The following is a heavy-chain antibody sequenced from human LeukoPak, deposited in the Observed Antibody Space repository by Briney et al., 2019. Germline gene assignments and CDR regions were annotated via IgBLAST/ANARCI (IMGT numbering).Heavy chain of an antibody. CDR1: GFAFGTYA. J-gene: IGHJ4*02. CDR3: ARPPPSLAVIVLTRGDY. CDR2: IGRDEGDE. D-gene: IGHD3-16*02. Sequence: GGSLRLSCAGSGFAFGTYAMSWVRQAPGKGPEWVAYIGRDEGDEKFADSVKGRFSISRDNSKKTAYLDMRSLRVEDTARYFCARPPPSLAVIVLTRGDYWGQGTLVIVSS. V-gene: IGHV3-30*03.